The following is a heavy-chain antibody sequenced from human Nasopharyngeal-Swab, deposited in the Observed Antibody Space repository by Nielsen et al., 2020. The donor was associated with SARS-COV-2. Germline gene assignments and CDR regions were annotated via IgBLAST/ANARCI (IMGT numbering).Heavy chain of an antibody. D-gene: IGHD3-10*01. Sequence: SVKVSCRASGYTFNSYGISWVRQAPGKGLEWMGWISAYNGNTNYAQKLQGRVTMTTDTSTSTAYLELRSLRSDDTAVYYCARESVTMVRGVDYYYYYGMDVWGQGTTVTVSS. CDR2: ISAYNGNT. J-gene: IGHJ6*02. V-gene: IGHV1-18*01. CDR3: ARESVTMVRGVDYYYYYGMDV. CDR1: GYTFNSYG.